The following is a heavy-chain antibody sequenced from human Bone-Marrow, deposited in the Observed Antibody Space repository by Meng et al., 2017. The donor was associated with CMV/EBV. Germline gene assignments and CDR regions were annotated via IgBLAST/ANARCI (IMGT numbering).Heavy chain of an antibody. Sequence: SETLSLTCAVYGGSFSGYYWSWIRQPPGKGLEWIGYIYYSGSTYYNPSLKSRVTISVDTSKNQFSLKLSSVTAADTAVYYCARGGIVVVKGWFDPWGQGTLVTVSS. CDR2: IYYSGST. J-gene: IGHJ5*02. D-gene: IGHD3-22*01. CDR1: GGSFSGYY. CDR3: ARGGIVVVKGWFDP. V-gene: IGHV4-30-4*08.